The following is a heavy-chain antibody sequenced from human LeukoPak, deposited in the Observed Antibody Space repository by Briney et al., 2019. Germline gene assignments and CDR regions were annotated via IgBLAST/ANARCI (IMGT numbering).Heavy chain of an antibody. V-gene: IGHV1-2*02. CDR1: GYTFTGYY. J-gene: IGHJ6*02. Sequence: ASVKVSRKASGYTFTGYYMHWVRQAPGQGLEWMGWINPNSGGTNYAQKFQGRVTMTRDTSISTAYMELSRLRSDDTAVYYCARDHYDLYGMDVWGQGTTVTVSS. D-gene: IGHD3-22*01. CDR3: ARDHYDLYGMDV. CDR2: INPNSGGT.